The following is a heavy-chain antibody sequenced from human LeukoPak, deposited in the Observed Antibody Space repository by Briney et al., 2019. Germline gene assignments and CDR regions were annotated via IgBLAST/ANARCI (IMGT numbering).Heavy chain of an antibody. CDR1: GFSFSNYW. CDR3: ARPGTDDFWSGYGWYYYYYMDV. CDR2: INTDESTT. V-gene: IGHV3-74*01. Sequence: LSGGSLRLSCAASGFSFSNYWMHWVRQAPGKGLVWVSRINTDESTTNYADSVKGRFTISRDNAKNTLYLQMNSLRAEDTAVYYCARPGTDDFWSGYGWYYYYYMDVWGKGTTVTVSS. J-gene: IGHJ6*03. D-gene: IGHD3-3*01.